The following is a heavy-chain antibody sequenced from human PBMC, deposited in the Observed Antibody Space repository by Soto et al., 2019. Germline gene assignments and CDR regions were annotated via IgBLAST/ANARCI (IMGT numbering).Heavy chain of an antibody. V-gene: IGHV1-69*01. CDR2: IIPIFGTA. Sequence: QVQLVQSGAEVKKPGSSVKVSCKAAGGTFSSYSISWVRQAPGQGFEWMGGIIPIFGTANYAQKFQGRVTITADESTSTAYMELSSLRYEDTAVYDCARDWLRYKLGGMDVWGQGTTVTVSS. CDR3: ARDWLRYKLGGMDV. CDR1: GGTFSSYS. D-gene: IGHD3-9*01. J-gene: IGHJ6*02.